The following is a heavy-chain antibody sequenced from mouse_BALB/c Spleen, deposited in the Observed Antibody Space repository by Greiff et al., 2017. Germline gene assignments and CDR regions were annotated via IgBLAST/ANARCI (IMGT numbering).Heavy chain of an antibody. V-gene: IGHV3-2*02. D-gene: IGHD2-4*01. CDR2: ISYSGST. J-gene: IGHJ2*01. CDR1: GYSITSDYA. Sequence: EVQLQESGPGLVKPSQSLSLTCTVTGYSITSDYAWNWIRQFPGNKLEWMGYISYSGSTSYNPSLKSRISITRDTSKNQFFLQLNSVTTEDTATYYCACGLRRGNFDYWGQGTTLTVSS. CDR3: ACGLRRGNFDY.